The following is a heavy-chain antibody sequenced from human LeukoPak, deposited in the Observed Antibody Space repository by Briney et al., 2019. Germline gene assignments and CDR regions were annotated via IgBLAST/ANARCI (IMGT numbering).Heavy chain of an antibody. Sequence: SETLSLTCAVYGGSFSGYYWSWIRQPPGKGLEWIGEINHSGSTNYNPSLKSRVTISVDTSKNQFSLKLSSVAAADTAVYYCARGQRGYSYGPAAFDIRVQERMVTVSS. D-gene: IGHD5-18*01. J-gene: IGHJ3*02. CDR2: INHSGST. CDR3: ARGQRGYSYGPAAFDI. CDR1: GGSFSGYY. V-gene: IGHV4-34*01.